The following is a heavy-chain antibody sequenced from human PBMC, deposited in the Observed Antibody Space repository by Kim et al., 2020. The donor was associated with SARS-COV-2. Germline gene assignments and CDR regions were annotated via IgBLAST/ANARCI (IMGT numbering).Heavy chain of an antibody. Sequence: YNPYLKSRVTISVDTSKNQFSLKLSSVTAADTAVYYCARWFGELASWFDPWGQGTLVTVSS. D-gene: IGHD3-10*01. CDR3: ARWFGELASWFDP. J-gene: IGHJ5*02. V-gene: IGHV4-59*01.